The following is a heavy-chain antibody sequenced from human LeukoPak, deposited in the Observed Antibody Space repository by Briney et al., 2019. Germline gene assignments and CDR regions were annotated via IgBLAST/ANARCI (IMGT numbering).Heavy chain of an antibody. J-gene: IGHJ4*02. V-gene: IGHV4-39*01. CDR1: GGSISSSSYY. CDR2: IYYSGST. D-gene: IGHD4-17*01. CDR3: ASYPTTVTTGYFDY. Sequence: SETLSLTCTVSGGSISSSSYYWGRIRQPPGKGLEWIGSIYYSGSTYYNPSLKSRVTISVDTSKNQFSLKLSSVTAADTAVYYCASYPTTVTTGYFDYWGQGTLVTVSS.